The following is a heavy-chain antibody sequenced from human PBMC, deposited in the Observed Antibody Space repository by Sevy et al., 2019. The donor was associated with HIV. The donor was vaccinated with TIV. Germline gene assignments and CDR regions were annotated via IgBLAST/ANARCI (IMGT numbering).Heavy chain of an antibody. D-gene: IGHD3-22*01. V-gene: IGHV3-21*06. CDR3: FLNFYDSTSYQRIPH. Sequence: GGSLRLSCVGSGFTFGHYNMNWVRQAPGKGPQWVSSISGTGDYIHYADSVKGRFTISRDDARSSLHLQMNDLRAEDTAVYYCFLNFYDSTSYQRIPHWGPGTLVTVSS. CDR2: ISGTGDYI. J-gene: IGHJ4*02. CDR1: GFTFGHYN.